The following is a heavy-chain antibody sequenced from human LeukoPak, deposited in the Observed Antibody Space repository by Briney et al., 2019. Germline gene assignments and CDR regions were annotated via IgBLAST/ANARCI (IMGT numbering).Heavy chain of an antibody. Sequence: PGGSLRLSCAASGFTFSSYAMSWVRQAPGKGLEWVAKIEKDGSATHYVDSMKGRFTVSRDNAANSLYLQMSNLGVEDTALYSCARAGVTNQLGETYWYFDLWGRGTLVTVSS. CDR1: GFTFSSYA. J-gene: IGHJ2*01. D-gene: IGHD1-1*01. V-gene: IGHV3-7*01. CDR3: ARAGVTNQLGETYWYFDL. CDR2: IEKDGSAT.